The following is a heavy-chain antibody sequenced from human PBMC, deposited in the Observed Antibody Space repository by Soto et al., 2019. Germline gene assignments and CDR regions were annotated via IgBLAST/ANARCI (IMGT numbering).Heavy chain of an antibody. V-gene: IGHV4-59*01. CDR1: GGSISRYY. Sequence: NPSETLSLTCTVSGGSISRYYWSWIRQPPGKGLEWIGYIYYSGSTNYNPSLKSRVTISVDTSKNQFSLKLSSVTAADTAVYYCARDHGGVSYAFDIWGQGTMVTVSS. CDR2: IYYSGST. D-gene: IGHD3-16*01. CDR3: ARDHGGVSYAFDI. J-gene: IGHJ3*02.